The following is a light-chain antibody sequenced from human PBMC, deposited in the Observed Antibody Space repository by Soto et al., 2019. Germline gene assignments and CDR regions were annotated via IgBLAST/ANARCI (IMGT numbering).Light chain of an antibody. J-gene: IGKJ5*01. Sequence: EIVMTPSPATLSVSPGHRATLSCRASQSVSRSLAWYQQKPGQAPRLLIYGVSTRATGIPDRFSGSGSGTDFTLTITPLEPEDFALYFCQQYETSPITFGQGTRLEIK. CDR2: GVS. V-gene: IGKV3D-15*01. CDR3: QQYETSPIT. CDR1: QSVSRS.